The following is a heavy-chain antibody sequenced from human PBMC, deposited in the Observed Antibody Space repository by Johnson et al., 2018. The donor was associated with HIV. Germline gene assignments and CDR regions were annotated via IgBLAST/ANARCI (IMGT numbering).Heavy chain of an antibody. Sequence: QVQLVESGGGVVQPGRSLRLSCAASGFSFSSYGMHWVRQAPGKGLEWVAVIWSDGTNKYYGDSVKGRFTVSRDSSKNTLFLQMTSLRVEDTAVYYCYGYYDAFDIWGQGTMVTVSS. J-gene: IGHJ3*02. CDR2: IWSDGTNK. D-gene: IGHD3-10*01. CDR3: YGYYDAFDI. CDR1: GFSFSSYG. V-gene: IGHV3-33*01.